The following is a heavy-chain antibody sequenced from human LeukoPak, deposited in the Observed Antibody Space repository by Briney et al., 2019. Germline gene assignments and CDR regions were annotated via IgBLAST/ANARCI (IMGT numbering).Heavy chain of an antibody. CDR3: ARGLAPRFTFDY. V-gene: IGHV4-61*02. CDR1: GDSISSGSYY. Sequence: SQTLSLTCTVSGDSISSGSYYWSWIRQPAGKGLEWIGRIYTSGSTNYNPSLKSRVNISVDTSKNQFSLKLSSVTAADTAVYYCARGLAPRFTFDYWGQGTLVTVSS. D-gene: IGHD6-19*01. CDR2: IYTSGST. J-gene: IGHJ4*02.